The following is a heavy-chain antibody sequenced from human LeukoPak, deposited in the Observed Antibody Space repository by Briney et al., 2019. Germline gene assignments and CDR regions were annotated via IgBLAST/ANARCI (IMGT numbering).Heavy chain of an antibody. J-gene: IGHJ3*01. CDR2: INHSGST. V-gene: IGHV4-34*01. D-gene: IGHD5-24*01. CDR3: GRDDGGFDV. CDR1: GGSFSGYY. Sequence: SETLSLTCAVYGGSFSGYYWSWIRQPPGKGLEWIGEINHSGSTNYNPSLKSRVTISVDTSKNQFSLNLTSVTAADTAVYFCGRDDGGFDVWGQGTMVTVSS.